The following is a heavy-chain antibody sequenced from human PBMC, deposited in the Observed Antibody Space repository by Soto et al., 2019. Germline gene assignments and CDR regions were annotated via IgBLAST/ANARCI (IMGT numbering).Heavy chain of an antibody. Sequence: ASVKVSCKASGYTFTTYGINWVRQAPGQGPEWMGWINVYNGNTNYAQKFQGRVTMTKDTSTDTAYMELSSLRSEDTAVYYCATGRRITMVQSPPYYYGMDVWGQGTTVTVSS. CDR1: GYTFTTYG. J-gene: IGHJ6*02. CDR2: INVYNGNT. V-gene: IGHV1-18*01. CDR3: ATGRRITMVQSPPYYYGMDV. D-gene: IGHD3-10*01.